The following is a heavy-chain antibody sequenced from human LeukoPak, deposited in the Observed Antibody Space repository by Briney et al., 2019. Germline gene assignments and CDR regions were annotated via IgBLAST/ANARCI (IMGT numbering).Heavy chain of an antibody. D-gene: IGHD3-22*01. V-gene: IGHV3-11*01. CDR2: ISASAGII. J-gene: IGHJ4*02. CDR3: ARDAIDSSAFDFDY. CDR1: GFTFSDYD. Sequence: GGSLRLSCAASGFTFSDYDMTWIRQAPGKGLEWVSYISASAGIIYYADSVKGRFTISRDNAKNSLYVQMNSLRAEDTAAYYSARDAIDSSAFDFDYWGQGTLVTVSS.